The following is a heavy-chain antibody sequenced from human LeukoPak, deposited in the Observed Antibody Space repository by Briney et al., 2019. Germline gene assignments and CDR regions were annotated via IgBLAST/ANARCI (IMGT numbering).Heavy chain of an antibody. CDR3: ARGRVVVTAQFRAGIDY. Sequence: GGSLRLSCAASGFTFSSYSMNWVRQAPGKGLEWVSYISSSSSTIYYADSVEGRFTISRDNAKNSLYLQMNSLRAEDTAVYYCARGRVVVTAQFRAGIDYWGQGTLVTVSS. J-gene: IGHJ4*02. CDR2: ISSSSSTI. V-gene: IGHV3-48*01. D-gene: IGHD2-21*02. CDR1: GFTFSSYS.